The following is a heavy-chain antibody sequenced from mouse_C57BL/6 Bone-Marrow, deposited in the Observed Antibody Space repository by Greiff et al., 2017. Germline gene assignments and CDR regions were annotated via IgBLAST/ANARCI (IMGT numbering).Heavy chain of an antibody. V-gene: IGHV1-85*01. CDR2: FYPRDGST. CDR1: GYTFTSYA. D-gene: IGHD1-1*01. Sequence: VQLQESGPELVKPGASVKLSCKASGYTFTSYAINWVKQRPGQGLEWIGWFYPRDGSTKYNEKFKGKATLTVDTSSSTAYMELHSLTSEDSAVDFCARGGTVALDYWGQGTTLTVSS. CDR3: ARGGTVALDY. J-gene: IGHJ2*01.